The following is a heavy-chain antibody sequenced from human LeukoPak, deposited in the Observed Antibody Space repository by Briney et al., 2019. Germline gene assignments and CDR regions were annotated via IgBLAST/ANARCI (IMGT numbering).Heavy chain of an antibody. CDR1: GYTFTSYG. J-gene: IGHJ5*02. CDR3: ARMDLPEWLLYPFDP. V-gene: IGHV1-18*01. D-gene: IGHD3-3*01. CDR2: ISAYNGNT. Sequence: ASVKVSCKASGYTFTSYGISWVRQAPGQGLEWMGWISAYNGNTNYAQKLQGRVTMTTDTSTSTAYMELRSLRSDDTAVYYCARMDLPEWLLYPFDPWGQGTLVTVSS.